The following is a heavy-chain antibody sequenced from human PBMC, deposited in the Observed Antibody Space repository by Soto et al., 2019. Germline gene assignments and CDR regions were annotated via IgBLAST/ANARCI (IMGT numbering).Heavy chain of an antibody. J-gene: IGHJ4*02. CDR1: GFTLSSYA. CDR2: ISGSGGST. V-gene: IGHV3-23*01. CDR3: AKDLWFGELLDY. D-gene: IGHD3-10*01. Sequence: GGSLRLSCAASGFTLSSYAMSWVRQAPGKGLEWVSAISGSGGSTYYADSVKGRFTISRDNSKNTLYLQMNSLRAEDTAVYYCAKDLWFGELLDYWGQGTLVTVSS.